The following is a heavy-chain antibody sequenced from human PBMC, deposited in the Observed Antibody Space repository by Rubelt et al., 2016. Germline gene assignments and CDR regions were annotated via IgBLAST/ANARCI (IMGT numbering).Heavy chain of an antibody. D-gene: IGHD3-22*01. Sequence: GGGVVQPGRSLRLSCAASGFTFSDYLMHWVRQAPGKGLEWVTVISYDGSNEYYADSVKGRFTISRDNSKNTLNLQMNSLRVEDTAVYYCARDGYYSETSGFYPYFDFWGQGTLVTVSS. CDR3: ARDGYYSETSGFYPYFDF. CDR1: GFTFSDYL. V-gene: IGHV3-30*03. CDR2: ISYDGSNE. J-gene: IGHJ4*02.